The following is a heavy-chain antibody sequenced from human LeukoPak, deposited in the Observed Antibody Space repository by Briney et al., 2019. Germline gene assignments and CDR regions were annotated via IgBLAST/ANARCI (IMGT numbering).Heavy chain of an antibody. J-gene: IGHJ3*02. CDR2: ISSSSSYI. CDR1: GFTFSSYS. Sequence: GGSLRLSCAASGFTFSSYSMNWVRQAPGKGLEWVSSISSSSSYIYYADSVKGRFTISRDNAKNSLYLQMNSLRAEDTAVYYCARDQSAAGTQVPDAFDIWGQGTMVTVSS. CDR3: ARDQSAAGTQVPDAFDI. D-gene: IGHD6-13*01. V-gene: IGHV3-21*01.